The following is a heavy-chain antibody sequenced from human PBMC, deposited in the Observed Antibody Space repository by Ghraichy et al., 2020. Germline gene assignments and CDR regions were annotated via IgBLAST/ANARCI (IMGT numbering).Heavy chain of an antibody. V-gene: IGHV3-23*01. CDR2: INVTSREI. D-gene: IGHD1-14*01. J-gene: IGHJ4*02. CDR3: AKDYGAEPTTLFDA. Sequence: GGSLRLSCAASGFPFSTYAMTWVRQAPGKGLEWVSTINVTSREIWYADSVKGRFTISRDNSKNTLYLQMSSLRVDDTAVYFCAKDYGAEPTTLFDAWGQGALVTVSS. CDR1: GFPFSTYA.